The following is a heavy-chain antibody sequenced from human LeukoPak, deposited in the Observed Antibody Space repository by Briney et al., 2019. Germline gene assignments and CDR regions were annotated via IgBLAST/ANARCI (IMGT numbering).Heavy chain of an antibody. Sequence: SETLSLTCTVSGGSISSSPYYWAWIRQPPGRGLEWIGSIYYRGNTYHNPSLKSRVTISVDPSKNQFSLSVISVTAADTAVYFCARPTTGPATQGYDSWGQGILVIVAS. J-gene: IGHJ4*02. CDR3: ARPTTGPATQGYDS. D-gene: IGHD1-1*01. CDR2: IYYRGNT. CDR1: GGSISSSPYY. V-gene: IGHV4-39*01.